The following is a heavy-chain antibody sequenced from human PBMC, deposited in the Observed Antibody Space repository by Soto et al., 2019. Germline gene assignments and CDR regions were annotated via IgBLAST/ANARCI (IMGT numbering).Heavy chain of an antibody. V-gene: IGHV3-21*01. Sequence: EVQLVESGGGLVKPGGSLRLSCAASGFTFSSYPMNWVRQAPGKGLEWVSSIISSSSYIQYADSVKGRFTVSRENARNSLYLKMNSLRAEDTAVYYCARDYYSDSSGYSPLDYWGQGTLVTVSS. CDR3: ARDYYSDSSGYSPLDY. CDR2: IISSSSYI. CDR1: GFTFSSYP. D-gene: IGHD3-22*01. J-gene: IGHJ4*02.